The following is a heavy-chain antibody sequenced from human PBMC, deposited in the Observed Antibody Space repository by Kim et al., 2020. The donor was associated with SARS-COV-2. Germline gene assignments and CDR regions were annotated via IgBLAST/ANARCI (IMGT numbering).Heavy chain of an antibody. J-gene: IGHJ4*02. D-gene: IGHD5-12*01. Sequence: SGTTYYNPSLKSRVTVSVDRSKNQFSLNVTSVTAADTAVYYCARVDGYDFDHWGQGTLVTVSS. V-gene: IGHV4-30-2*01. CDR3: ARVDGYDFDH. CDR2: SGTT.